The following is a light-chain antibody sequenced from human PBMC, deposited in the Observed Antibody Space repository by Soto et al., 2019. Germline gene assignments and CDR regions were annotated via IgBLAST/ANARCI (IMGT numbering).Light chain of an antibody. CDR2: GAS. CDR1: QSVSISY. Sequence: IVLTHSPCTLSSSPGERSTLSCRASQSVSISYLAWYQQKPGQAPRLLIYGASSRATGITERFSGSGSGTDLTVNISRMEHEDFEVYYCKKYGRSTKVNFGGGNKVDIK. J-gene: IGKJ4*01. CDR3: KKYGRSTKVN. V-gene: IGKV3-20*01.